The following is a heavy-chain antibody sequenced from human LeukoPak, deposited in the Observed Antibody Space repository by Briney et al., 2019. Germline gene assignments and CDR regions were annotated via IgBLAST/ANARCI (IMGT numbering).Heavy chain of an antibody. D-gene: IGHD5-12*01. CDR1: GFTFSNAW. CDR2: IKSKTDGGTT. CDR3: TTRGGLTLEGMDV. V-gene: IGHV3-15*01. J-gene: IGHJ6*02. Sequence: GGSLRLSCAASGFTFSNAWMSWVRQAPGKGLEWVGLIKSKTDGGTTDYAAPVKGRFTISRDDSKSTLYLQMNSLKTEDTAVYYCTTRGGLTLEGMDVWGQGTTVTVSS.